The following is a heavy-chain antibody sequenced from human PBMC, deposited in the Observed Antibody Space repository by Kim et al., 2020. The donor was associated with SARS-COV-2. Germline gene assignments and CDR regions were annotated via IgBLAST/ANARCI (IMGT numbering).Heavy chain of an antibody. D-gene: IGHD4-4*01. CDR3: TTDPYSNYYGMDV. J-gene: IGHJ6*02. Sequence: YAAPVKGRFTISRDDSKNTLYLQMNSLKTEDTAVYYCTTDPYSNYYGMDVWGQGTTVTVSS. V-gene: IGHV3-15*01.